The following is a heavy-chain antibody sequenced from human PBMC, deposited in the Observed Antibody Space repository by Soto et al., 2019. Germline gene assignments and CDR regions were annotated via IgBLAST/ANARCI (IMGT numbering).Heavy chain of an antibody. J-gene: IGHJ4*02. D-gene: IGHD6-19*01. V-gene: IGHV3-23*01. Sequence: LRLSCAASGFTFSSYAMSWVRQAPGKGLEWVSAISGSGGSTYYADSVKGRFTISRDNSKNTLYLQMNSLRAEDTAVYYCAKIVRQWLDYYFDYWGQGTLVTVSS. CDR2: ISGSGGST. CDR1: GFTFSSYA. CDR3: AKIVRQWLDYYFDY.